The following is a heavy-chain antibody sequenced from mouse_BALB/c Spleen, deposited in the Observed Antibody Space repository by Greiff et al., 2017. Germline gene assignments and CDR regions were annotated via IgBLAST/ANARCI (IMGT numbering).Heavy chain of an antibody. CDR3: ARGAMEAFAY. J-gene: IGHJ3*01. CDR1: GFTFTDYY. CDR2: IRNKANGYTT. D-gene: IGHD1-1*02. Sequence: EVQLVESGGGLVQPGGSLRLSCATSGFTFTDYYMSWVRQPPGKALEWLGFIRNKANGYTTEYSASVKGRFTISRDNSQSILYLQMNTLRAEDSATYYCARGAMEAFAYWGQGTLVTVSA. V-gene: IGHV7-3*02.